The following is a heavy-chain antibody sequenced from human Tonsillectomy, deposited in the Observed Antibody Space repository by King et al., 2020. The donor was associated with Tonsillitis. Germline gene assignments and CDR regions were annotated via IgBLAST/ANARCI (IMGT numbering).Heavy chain of an antibody. J-gene: IGHJ4*02. Sequence: VQLVESGGGVVQPGGSLKLSCAASGFSFSDYGMHWVRQAPGKGLEWVSFIHYDGSDKFYADSVKGRFTISRDNSKNTLFLQMNNLRAEDTALYYCASDYADFFWGQGTLVTVSS. V-gene: IGHV3-30*02. CDR2: IHYDGSDK. CDR3: ASDYADFF. D-gene: IGHD4-17*01. CDR1: GFSFSDYG.